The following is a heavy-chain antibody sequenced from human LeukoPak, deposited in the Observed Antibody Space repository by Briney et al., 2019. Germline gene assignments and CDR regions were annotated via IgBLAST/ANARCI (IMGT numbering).Heavy chain of an antibody. CDR2: FDPEDGET. V-gene: IGHV1-24*01. D-gene: IGHD1-26*01. J-gene: IGHJ3*02. Sequence: ASVKVSCKVSGYTFTELYMHWVRQAPGKGLEWMGGFDPEDGETIYAQKFQGRVTMTEDTSTDTAYMELSSLRSEDTAVYYCATDLGGSYRNDAFDIWGQGTMVTVST. CDR1: GYTFTELY. CDR3: ATDLGGSYRNDAFDI.